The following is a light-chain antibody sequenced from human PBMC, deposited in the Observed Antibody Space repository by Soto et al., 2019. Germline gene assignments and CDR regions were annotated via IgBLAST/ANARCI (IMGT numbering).Light chain of an antibody. CDR1: QSISSW. CDR3: QQYKSYPPLT. Sequence: DIQMTQSPSTLSASVGDRVTITCLASQSISSWLAWYQQKPGKAPKLLIYKASNLESGVPSRFSGSGSGTEFTLTISSLQPDDVATYYCQQYKSYPPLTFGGGTRVEIK. CDR2: KAS. J-gene: IGKJ4*01. V-gene: IGKV1-5*03.